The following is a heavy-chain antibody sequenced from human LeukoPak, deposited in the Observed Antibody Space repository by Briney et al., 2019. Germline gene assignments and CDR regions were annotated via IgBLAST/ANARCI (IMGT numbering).Heavy chain of an antibody. Sequence: GGSLRLSCAASGFTVSSNYMSWVRQAPGKGLEWVPVIYSGGSTYYADSVKGRFTISRDNSKNTLYLQMNSLRAEDTAVYYCARVISYYYYGMDVWGQGTTVTVSS. CDR2: IYSGGST. J-gene: IGHJ6*02. V-gene: IGHV3-66*01. CDR3: ARVISYYYYGMDV. CDR1: GFTVSSNY. D-gene: IGHD3-10*01.